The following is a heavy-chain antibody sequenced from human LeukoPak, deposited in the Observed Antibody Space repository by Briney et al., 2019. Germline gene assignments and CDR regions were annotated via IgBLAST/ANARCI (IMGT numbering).Heavy chain of an antibody. J-gene: IGHJ3*02. D-gene: IGHD3-22*01. CDR3: ARPYDSSGYRPGAFDI. CDR1: GGSISSSSYY. Sequence: SETLSLTCTVSGGSISSSSYYWGWIRQPPGKGLEWNGSIYYSGSTYYNPSLKSRVTISVDTSKNQFSLKLSSVTAADTAVYYCARPYDSSGYRPGAFDIWGQGTMVTVSS. V-gene: IGHV4-39*01. CDR2: IYYSGST.